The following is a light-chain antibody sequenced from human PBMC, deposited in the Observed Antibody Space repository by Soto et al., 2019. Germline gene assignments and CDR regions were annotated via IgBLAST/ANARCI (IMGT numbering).Light chain of an antibody. CDR2: DVS. CDR3: SSYTSSSTRV. CDR1: SSDVGGYNY. J-gene: IGLJ1*01. Sequence: QSVLTQPASVSGSPGQSITISCTGTSSDVGGYNYVSWYQQHPDIAPKLMIYDVSNRPSGVSNRFSGSKSGNTASLTISGLQADDEADYYCSSYTSSSTRVFGTGTKLTVL. V-gene: IGLV2-14*03.